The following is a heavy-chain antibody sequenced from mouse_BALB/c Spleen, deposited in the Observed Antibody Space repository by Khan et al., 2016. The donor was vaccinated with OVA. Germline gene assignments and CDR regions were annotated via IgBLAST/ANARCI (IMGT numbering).Heavy chain of an antibody. V-gene: IGHV1-39*01. CDR2: IDPYYGGI. J-gene: IGHJ1*01. CDR1: GYSFTGYN. CDR3: ARSTWYFDV. Sequence: VQLKQSGAELEKPGASVKISCKASGYSFTGYNMNWVKQSNGKSLEWIGNIDPYYGGISYNQKFKGKATLTVDKSSSTAYMQLKSLTSEDSAVYYCARSTWYFDVWGAGTTVTVSS.